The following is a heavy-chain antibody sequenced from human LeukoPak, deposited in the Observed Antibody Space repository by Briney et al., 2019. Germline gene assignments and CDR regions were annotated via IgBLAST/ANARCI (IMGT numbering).Heavy chain of an antibody. J-gene: IGHJ4*02. D-gene: IGHD3-22*01. CDR1: GGSISSSSYY. CDR2: IYYSGST. V-gene: IGHV4-39*07. CDR3: ARVAPTYYYDSSGLGLDY. Sequence: SETLSPTCTVSGGSISSSSYYWGWIRQPPGKGLEWIGSIYYSGSTYYNPSLKSRVTISVDTSKNQFSLKLSSVTAADTAVYYCARVAPTYYYDSSGLGLDYWGQGTLVTVSS.